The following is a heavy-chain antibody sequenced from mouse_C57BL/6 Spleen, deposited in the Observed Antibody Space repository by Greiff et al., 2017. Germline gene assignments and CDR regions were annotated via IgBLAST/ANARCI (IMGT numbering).Heavy chain of an antibody. Sequence: DVKLVESGPGLVKPSQSLSLTCSVTGYSITSGYYWNWIRQFPGNKLEWMGYISYDGSNNYNPSLKNRISITRDTSKNQFFLKLNSVTTEDTATYYCAREYSNYFDYWGQGTTLTVSS. CDR2: ISYDGSN. J-gene: IGHJ2*01. D-gene: IGHD2-5*01. CDR3: AREYSNYFDY. V-gene: IGHV3-6*01. CDR1: GYSITSGYY.